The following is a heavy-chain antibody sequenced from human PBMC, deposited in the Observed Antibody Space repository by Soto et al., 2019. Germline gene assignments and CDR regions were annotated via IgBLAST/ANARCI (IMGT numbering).Heavy chain of an antibody. D-gene: IGHD3-3*01. CDR2: IYHTGST. Sequence: QVQLQESGPGLVKPLGTLSLTCDVSGDSVTTSNWYIWVRQPPGKRPEWIGEIYHTGSTNYNPSLRGRINISLDKSKNQFSLNLSSVPVADTAVYYCARDRFFDPWGQGILVTVSS. V-gene: IGHV4-4*02. CDR3: ARDRFFDP. CDR1: GDSVTTSNW. J-gene: IGHJ5*02.